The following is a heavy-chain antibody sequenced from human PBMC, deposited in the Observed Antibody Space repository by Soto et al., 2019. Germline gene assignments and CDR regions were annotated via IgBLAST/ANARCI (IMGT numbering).Heavy chain of an antibody. Sequence: EVQLLESGGGLVQPGGSLRLSCAASGITFSKFAMNWVRQAPGKGLEWVAIISSIGTTSYSDSVKGRFTISRENSKNTLHLHMNSLRAEDTAVYYCATPNGGYCSGHACYYFDYWGQGTLVSVSS. J-gene: IGHJ4*02. D-gene: IGHD2-15*01. CDR2: IISSIGTT. V-gene: IGHV3-23*01. CDR3: ATPNGGYCSGHACYYFDY. CDR1: GITFSKFA.